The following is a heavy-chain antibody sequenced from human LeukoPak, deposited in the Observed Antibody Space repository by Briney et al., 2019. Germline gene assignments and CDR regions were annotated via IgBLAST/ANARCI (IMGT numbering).Heavy chain of an antibody. CDR2: ISGSGGST. D-gene: IGHD3-3*01. CDR3: ARVGSYYDFWSGYREGYFDY. V-gene: IGHV3-23*01. Sequence: PGGSLRLSCAASGFTFSSYGMSWVRQAPGKGLEWVSAISGSGGSTYYADSVTGRFTISRDNSKNTLYLQMSSLRAEDTAVYYCARVGSYYDFWSGYREGYFDYWGQGTLVTVSS. J-gene: IGHJ4*02. CDR1: GFTFSSYG.